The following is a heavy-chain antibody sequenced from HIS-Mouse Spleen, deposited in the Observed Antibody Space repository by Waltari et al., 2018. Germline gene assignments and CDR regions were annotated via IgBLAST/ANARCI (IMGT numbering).Heavy chain of an antibody. J-gene: IGHJ4*02. CDR1: GFTFSSYG. V-gene: IGHV3-30*03. Sequence: QVQLVESGGGVVQPGRALRLSCAASGFTFSSYGMHWVRQAPGKGLEWEAVISDDGSNKYSADSVKGRFTSSRDNSKNTLYLQMNSLRAEDTAVYYCEGVYGSGSYYFDYWGQGTLVTVSS. D-gene: IGHD3-10*01. CDR3: EGVYGSGSYYFDY. CDR2: ISDDGSNK.